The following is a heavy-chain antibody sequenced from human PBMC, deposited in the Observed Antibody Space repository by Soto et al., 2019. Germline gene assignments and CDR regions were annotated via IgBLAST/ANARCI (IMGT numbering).Heavy chain of an antibody. Sequence: QVQLVQSGAEVKKPGASVNVSCKASGYTFTVYYMHWVRQAPGQGLEWMGWINPKSGGTMYPQKFQGRVTMPWDTYSSTAYMALTRLRSDDTAVYYGARELAKGGGSAGFVYWCQGTLVTVAS. CDR1: GYTFTVYY. D-gene: IGHD1-26*01. J-gene: IGHJ4*02. V-gene: IGHV1-2*02. CDR3: ARELAKGGGSAGFVY. CDR2: INPKSGGT.